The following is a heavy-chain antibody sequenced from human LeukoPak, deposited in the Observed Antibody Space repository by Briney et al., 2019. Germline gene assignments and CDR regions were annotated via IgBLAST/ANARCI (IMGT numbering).Heavy chain of an antibody. V-gene: IGHV1-46*01. CDR2: IYPGDGST. J-gene: IGHJ4*02. CDR1: GYTFTSNY. CDR3: ARDQEGFDY. Sequence: ASLKVSCKASGYTFTSNYIHWVRQAPGQGLEWMGMIYPGDGSTSYAQKFQGRVTVTRDTSTSTVHMELSGLRSEDTAVYYCARDQEGFDYWGQGTLVTVSS.